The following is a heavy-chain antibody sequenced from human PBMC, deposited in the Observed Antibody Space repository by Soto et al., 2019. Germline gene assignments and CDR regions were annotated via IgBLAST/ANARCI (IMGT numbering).Heavy chain of an antibody. D-gene: IGHD2-21*02. Sequence: QVQLVESGGGVVQPGRSLRLSCAASGFSFSSYAMHWVRQAPGKGLERVAVISYDGSNKYYADYVKCRFTISLDNSMNTVYMKMNSLTAQDTAVYYCGKDDREYGGNSESPYSYYYYGINVWGQGTTVTVSS. CDR3: GKDDREYGGNSESPYSYYYYGINV. CDR2: ISYDGSNK. CDR1: GFSFSSYA. J-gene: IGHJ6*02. V-gene: IGHV3-30-3*01.